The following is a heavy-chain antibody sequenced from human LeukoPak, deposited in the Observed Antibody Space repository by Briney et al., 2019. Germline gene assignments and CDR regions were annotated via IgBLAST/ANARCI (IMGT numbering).Heavy chain of an antibody. Sequence: SETLSLTCTVSGGSISSGDYYWSWIRQPPGKGLEWIGYIYYSGSTYYSPSLKSRVTISVDTSKNQFSLKLSSMTAADTAVYYCAREGTMVRGAGSVDYWGQGTLVTVSS. CDR3: AREGTMVRGAGSVDY. CDR2: IYYSGST. CDR1: GGSISSGDYY. J-gene: IGHJ4*02. D-gene: IGHD3-10*01. V-gene: IGHV4-30-4*01.